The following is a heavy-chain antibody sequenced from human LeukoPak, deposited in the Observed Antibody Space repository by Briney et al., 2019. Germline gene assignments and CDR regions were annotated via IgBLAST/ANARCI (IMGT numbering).Heavy chain of an antibody. CDR2: IIPIFGTA. V-gene: IGHV1-69*05. CDR3: ARGVNYEGFDY. CDR1: GFTFTSSA. D-gene: IGHD4-11*01. Sequence: ASVKVSCKASGFTFTSSAVQWVRQAPGQGLEWMGGIIPIFGTANYAQKFQGRVTITTDESTSTAYMELSSLRSEDTAVYYCARGVNYEGFDYWGQGTLVTVSS. J-gene: IGHJ4*02.